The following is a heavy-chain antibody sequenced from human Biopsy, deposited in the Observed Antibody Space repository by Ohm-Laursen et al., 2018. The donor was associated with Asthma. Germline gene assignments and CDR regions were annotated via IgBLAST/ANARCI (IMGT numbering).Heavy chain of an antibody. CDR3: ARGYSGSDRIVYYYSGLEV. CDR2: LIPVLGTP. CDR1: GDSFSNYA. D-gene: IGHD5-12*01. V-gene: IGHV1-69*13. J-gene: IGHJ6*02. Sequence: GASVKVSCKASGDSFSNYAISWVRQAPGQGLEWMGGLIPVLGTPDHAQMFEGRVTITADESTSTAYMELGSLSSEETAVYYCARGYSGSDRIVYYYSGLEVWGQGTTVTVSS.